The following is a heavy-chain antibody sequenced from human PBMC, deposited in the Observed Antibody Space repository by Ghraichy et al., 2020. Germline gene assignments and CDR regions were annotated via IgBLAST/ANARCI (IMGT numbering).Heavy chain of an antibody. D-gene: IGHD6-13*01. J-gene: IGHJ4*02. V-gene: IGHV4-34*01. CDR1: GGSFSGYS. Sequence: SQTLSLTCAVYGGSFSGYSWSWIRRSPGKGLEWIGGIKHSGDTNYNPSLKSRVTLSMDVSQNQFSLRLSSVTAADTAVYYCARVLASSSWYVPFDKWGPGTLVTVSS. CDR3: ARVLASSSWYVPFDK. CDR2: IKHSGDT.